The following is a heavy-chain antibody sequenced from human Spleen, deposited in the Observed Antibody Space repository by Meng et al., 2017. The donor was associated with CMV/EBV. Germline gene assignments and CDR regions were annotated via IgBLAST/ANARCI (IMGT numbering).Heavy chain of an antibody. CDR1: GYSISSDY. CDR2: INTRGII. J-gene: IGHJ2*01. V-gene: IGHV4-4*07. CDR3: ARDLYIWTGYETPLDWYFDL. Sequence: QRQRRGQGMVQRSETPTPTCTVSGYSISSDYCTGICQPHGKGLDGIVGINTRGIIKYNTSLTGRVTISVDTSKIPCSMTLRSATVEYTAVYYCARDLYIWTGYETPLDWYFDLWGRGTLVTVFS. D-gene: IGHD3-9*01.